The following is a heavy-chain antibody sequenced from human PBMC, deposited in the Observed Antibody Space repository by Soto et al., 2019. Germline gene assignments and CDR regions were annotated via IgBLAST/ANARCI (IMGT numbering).Heavy chain of an antibody. V-gene: IGHV3-13*01. CDR2: IGTAGDT. D-gene: IGHD3-3*01. CDR3: ARGTTIFGVVKGGPYWYFAL. J-gene: IGHJ2*01. Sequence: EVQLVESGGGLVQPGGSLRLSCAASGFTFSSYDMHWVRQATGKGLEWVSAIGTAGDTYYPGSVKGRFTISRENAKNSLYLQMNSLRAGDTAVYYCARGTTIFGVVKGGPYWYFALCGRGTLVTVSS. CDR1: GFTFSSYD.